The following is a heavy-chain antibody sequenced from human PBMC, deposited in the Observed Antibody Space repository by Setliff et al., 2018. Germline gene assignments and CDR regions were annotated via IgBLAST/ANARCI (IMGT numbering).Heavy chain of an antibody. J-gene: IGHJ2*01. D-gene: IGHD2-2*01. Sequence: SETLSLTCAASGGTFSDYYWTWIRQPPGKGLEWIANVYYSGSTYYNPSLESRVTMSVDTSKSQFSLNLYSVTAADTAVYYCARTSTGRYFDLWGRGTLVTVSS. V-gene: IGHV4-59*04. CDR3: ARTSTGRYFDL. CDR2: VYYSGST. CDR1: GGTFSDYY.